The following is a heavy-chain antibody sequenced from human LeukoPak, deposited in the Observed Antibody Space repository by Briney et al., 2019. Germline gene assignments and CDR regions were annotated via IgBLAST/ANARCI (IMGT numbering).Heavy chain of an antibody. CDR1: GGSFSSYDFY. V-gene: IGHV4-30-4*08. D-gene: IGHD2-2*01. CDR2: IYYSSSY. Sequence: SETLSLTCTVSGGSFSSYDFYWIRNPQAPGKDLVWIGNIYYSSSYYYNPSLRSRITISVDTTQKQFMLKLSTVTAADTAVYYCARVVPAVPNYYYYYCYYMDVWGKGTTVTASS. CDR3: ARVVPAVPNYYYYYCYYMDV. J-gene: IGHJ6*03.